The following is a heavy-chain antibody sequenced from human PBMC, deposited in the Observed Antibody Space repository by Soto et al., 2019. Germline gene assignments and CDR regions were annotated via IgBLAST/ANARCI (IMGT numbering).Heavy chain of an antibody. CDR1: GFTFDDYA. CDR3: AKDRGGWHHPLNAFDI. V-gene: IGHV3-9*01. J-gene: IGHJ3*02. D-gene: IGHD6-19*01. Sequence: EVQLVESGGGLVQPGRSLRLSCAASGFTFDDYAMHWVRQAPGKGLEWVSGISWNSGSIGYADSVKGRFTISRDNAKNSLYLQMNSLRAEDTALYYCAKDRGGWHHPLNAFDIWGQGTMVTVSS. CDR2: ISWNSGSI.